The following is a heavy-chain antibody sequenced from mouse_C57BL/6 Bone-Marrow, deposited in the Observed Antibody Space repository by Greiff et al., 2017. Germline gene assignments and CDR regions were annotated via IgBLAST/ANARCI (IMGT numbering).Heavy chain of an antibody. V-gene: IGHV5-6*01. J-gene: IGHJ2*01. CDR1: GFTFSSYG. CDR2: ISSGGSYT. CDR3: ARLKGYFDY. D-gene: IGHD1-3*01. Sequence: VQLKESGGDLVKPGGSLKLSCAASGFTFSSYGMSWVRQTPDKRLEWVATISSGGSYTYYPDSVKGRFTISRDNAKNTLYLQVSSLKSEDTAMYYCARLKGYFDYWGQGTTLTVSS.